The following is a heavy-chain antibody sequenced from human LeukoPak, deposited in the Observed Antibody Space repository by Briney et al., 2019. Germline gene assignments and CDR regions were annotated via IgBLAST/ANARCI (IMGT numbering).Heavy chain of an antibody. V-gene: IGHV3-7*01. Sequence: GSLRLSCAASGFTFSRYWMAWVRQAPGKGLEWVANIRGDAGDKGYADSVRDRFTISRDNGKNSLYLQMNSLTAEGTAVYYCARDVHGALDFWGQGTLVVVSS. J-gene: IGHJ4*02. D-gene: IGHD4/OR15-4a*01. CDR2: IRGDAGDK. CDR3: ARDVHGALDF. CDR1: GFTFSRYW.